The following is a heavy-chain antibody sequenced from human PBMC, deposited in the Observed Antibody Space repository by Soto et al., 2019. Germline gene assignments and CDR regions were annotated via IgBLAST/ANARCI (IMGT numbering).Heavy chain of an antibody. V-gene: IGHV3-23*01. CDR3: ARQLEPTSSFDY. CDR1: GFTFSSYA. Sequence: GGSLRLSCAASGFTFSSYAMSWVRQAPGKGLEWVSAISGSGGSTYYADSVKGRFTISRDNSKNTLYLQMTRLRAEDTAVYYCARQLEPTSSFDYWGQGTLVTVSS. D-gene: IGHD1-1*01. CDR2: ISGSGGST. J-gene: IGHJ4*02.